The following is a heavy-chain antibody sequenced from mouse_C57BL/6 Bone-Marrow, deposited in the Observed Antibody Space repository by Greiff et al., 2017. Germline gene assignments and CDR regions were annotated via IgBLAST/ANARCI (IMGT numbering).Heavy chain of an antibody. CDR2: IDPNSGGT. D-gene: IGHD2-3*01. Sequence: QVQLQQSGAELVKPGASVKLSCKASGYTFTSYWMHGVKQRPGRGREWIGRIDPNSGGTNYNEKFKSKATLTVDKPSSTAYMQLSSLTSEDSAVYYCARSEGWTDYFDYWGQGTTLTVSS. CDR3: ARSEGWTDYFDY. J-gene: IGHJ2*01. CDR1: GYTFTSYW. V-gene: IGHV1-72*01.